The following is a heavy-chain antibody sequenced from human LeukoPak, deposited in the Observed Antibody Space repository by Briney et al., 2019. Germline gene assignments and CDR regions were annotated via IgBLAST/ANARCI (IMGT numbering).Heavy chain of an antibody. Sequence: PGGSLRLSCAASGFTFSTYSMNWVRQAPGKGLEWVSYISSRSSTIHYADSVKGRFTISRDNAKNSLYLQMNSLRAEDTAVYYCARDRHYDSGRNSWGQGTLVTVSS. CDR1: GFTFSTYS. J-gene: IGHJ4*02. V-gene: IGHV3-48*01. D-gene: IGHD3-10*01. CDR2: ISSRSSTI. CDR3: ARDRHYDSGRNS.